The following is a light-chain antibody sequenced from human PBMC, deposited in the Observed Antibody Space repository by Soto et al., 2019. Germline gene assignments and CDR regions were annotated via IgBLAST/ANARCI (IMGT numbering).Light chain of an antibody. J-gene: IGLJ2*01. CDR1: SSDVGGYNY. CDR2: GVT. V-gene: IGLV2-14*03. CDR3: NSYTSTGAPVV. Sequence: QSALTQPASVSGSPGQSITISCTGTSSDVGGYNYVSWYQHHPGKAPELIIYGVTNRPSGASLRFSGSKSGNTASLTISGLQAEDEADYYCNSYTSTGAPVVFGGGTKLTVL.